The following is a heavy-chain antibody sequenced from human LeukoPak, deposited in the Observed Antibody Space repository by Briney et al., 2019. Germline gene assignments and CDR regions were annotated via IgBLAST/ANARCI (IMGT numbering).Heavy chain of an antibody. Sequence: PGASLRLSCAASGFTFSSYAMSWVRQAPGKGLEWVSVIYSGGTTYYADSVKGRFTISRDNSKNMLYLQMNSLRAEDTAVYYCARDSTTVTTDYWGQGTLVTVSS. CDR3: ARDSTTVTTDY. D-gene: IGHD4-17*01. J-gene: IGHJ4*02. CDR2: IYSGGTT. CDR1: GFTFSSYA. V-gene: IGHV3-66*02.